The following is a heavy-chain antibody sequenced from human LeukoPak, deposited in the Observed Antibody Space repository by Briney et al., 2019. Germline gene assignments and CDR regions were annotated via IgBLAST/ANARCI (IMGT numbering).Heavy chain of an antibody. V-gene: IGHV1-69*04. CDR1: GGTFSSYA. J-gene: IGHJ1*01. Sequence: SVKVSCKASGGTFSSYAISWVRQAPGQGLEWMGRIIPTLGIANYAQKFQGRVTITADKSTSTAYMELSSLRSEDTAVYYCARVDVRSNYYDSSGYHFQHWGQGTLVTVSS. CDR2: IIPTLGIA. CDR3: ARVDVRSNYYDSSGYHFQH. D-gene: IGHD3-22*01.